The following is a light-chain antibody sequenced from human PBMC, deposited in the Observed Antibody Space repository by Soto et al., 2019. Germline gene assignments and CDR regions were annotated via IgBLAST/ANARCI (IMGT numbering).Light chain of an antibody. Sequence: AIQMTQSPSSLSASVGDRLTITCRASQDVRNYVGWYQQKPWKAPKFLIYGAFSLETGIPSRFSGSGSGTEFTLTISGLQPDDFATYYCQQYNNYSPTWTFGQGTMVDIK. CDR1: QDVRNY. V-gene: IGKV1-6*01. CDR2: GAF. CDR3: QQYNNYSPTWT. J-gene: IGKJ1*01.